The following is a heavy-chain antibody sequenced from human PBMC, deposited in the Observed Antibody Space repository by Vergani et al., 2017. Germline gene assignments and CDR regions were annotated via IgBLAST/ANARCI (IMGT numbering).Heavy chain of an antibody. J-gene: IGHJ4*02. CDR1: GFTFGDYA. Sequence: EVQLVESGGGLVQPGRSLRLSCTASGFTFGDYAMNWVRQAPGKGLEWVSYISSSSSTIYYADSVKGRFTISRDNAKNSLYLQMNSLRAEDTAVYYCARERGGTVAASYYFDYWGQGTLVTVSS. V-gene: IGHV3-48*04. CDR3: ARERGGTVAASYYFDY. CDR2: ISSSSSTI. D-gene: IGHD6-19*01.